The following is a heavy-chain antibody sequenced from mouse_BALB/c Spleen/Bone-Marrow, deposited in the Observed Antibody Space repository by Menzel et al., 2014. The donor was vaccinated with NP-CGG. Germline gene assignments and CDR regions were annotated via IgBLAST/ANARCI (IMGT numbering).Heavy chain of an antibody. CDR3: ARGLWYY. CDR2: FNPNNGGI. Sequence: EVKLQESGPELVQPGASVKISCKTSGYTFTDYTIHWVKQSHGKSLEWIGRFNPNNGGINYNQMFRGKATLTVDKSSSSVYMELRSLTSEDSAVYYCARGLWYYWGQGTTLTVSS. V-gene: IGHV1-18*01. D-gene: IGHD2-1*01. J-gene: IGHJ2*01. CDR1: GYTFTDYT.